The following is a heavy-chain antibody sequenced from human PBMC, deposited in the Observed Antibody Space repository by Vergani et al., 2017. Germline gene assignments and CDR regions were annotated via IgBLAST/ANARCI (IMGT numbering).Heavy chain of an antibody. CDR3: ARKSTVEWLVKLGWIDP. V-gene: IGHV4-39*01. D-gene: IGHD6-19*01. J-gene: IGHJ5*02. CDR1: CASIRSSNYY. Sequence: QLQLQESGPGLVKPSATLSLTCSVSCASIRSSNYYWGWIRQPPGKWLEWIASIYYSGSTYYNPSLKSRVTISVETSKNQFSLKLSSVTAADTDVYFCARKSTVEWLVKLGWIDPWGQGILGTVSS. CDR2: IYYSGST.